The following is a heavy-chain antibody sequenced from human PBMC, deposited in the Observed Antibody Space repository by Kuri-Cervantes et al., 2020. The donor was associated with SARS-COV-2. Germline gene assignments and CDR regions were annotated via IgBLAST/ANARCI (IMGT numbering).Heavy chain of an antibody. V-gene: IGHV2-5*05. CDR3: AHTCSGGSCYNNAFDY. Sequence: SGPTLVKPTQTLTLTCSFSEFSLSTSGVGVGWFRQPPGKALEYLAVIYWDDDKFFGPSLRSRLSITKDTSENRVVLTMTNMDPVDTATYYCAHTCSGGSCYNNAFDYWGQGTLVTVSS. J-gene: IGHJ4*02. CDR2: IYWDDDK. D-gene: IGHD2-15*01. CDR1: EFSLSTSGVG.